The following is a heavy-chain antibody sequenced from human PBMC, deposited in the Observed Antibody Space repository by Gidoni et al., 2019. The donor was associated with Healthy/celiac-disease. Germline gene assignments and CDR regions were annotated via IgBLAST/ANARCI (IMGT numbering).Heavy chain of an antibody. CDR2: IYYSGGT. CDR3: ARVSGSYSSPVFDY. D-gene: IGHD1-26*01. J-gene: IGHJ4*02. V-gene: IGHV4-59*01. CDR1: GGSISRYY. Sequence: QVQLPEAGPGLVKPSATLSLTGTGHGGSISRYYWCWIRQPPVKGLEWIGYIYYSGGTNYNPSLKSRVTISVDTSKNQFSLKLSSVTAADTAVYYCARVSGSYSSPVFDYWGQGTLVTVSS.